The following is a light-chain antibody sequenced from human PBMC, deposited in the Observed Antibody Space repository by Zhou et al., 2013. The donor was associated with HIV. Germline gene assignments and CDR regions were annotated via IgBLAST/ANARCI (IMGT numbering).Light chain of an antibody. CDR3: QQYGSSPLA. CDR1: QSVSNNY. CDR2: DAA. Sequence: EVVLTQSPGTLSLSPGERATLSCRASQSVSNNYLAWYQQKPGQAPRLLIYDAAKRATGISDRFSGSGSGTDFSLTISRLEPEDFVVYYCQQYGSSPLAFGQGTKVEIK. V-gene: IGKV3-20*01. J-gene: IGKJ1*01.